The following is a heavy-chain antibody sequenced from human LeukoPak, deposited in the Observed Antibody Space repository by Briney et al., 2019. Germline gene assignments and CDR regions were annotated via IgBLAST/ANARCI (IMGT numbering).Heavy chain of an antibody. Sequence: GESLKISCMGSGYSFTTYWIAWVRQMPGRGLEWMGIISPDDSEIRYSPSFRGQVTISADKSTSTAYLQWSRLRASDTAIYYCARHEGSGSYYSYWGQGNLVTVSS. D-gene: IGHD1-26*01. CDR2: ISPDDSEI. CDR3: ARHEGSGSYYSY. V-gene: IGHV5-51*01. J-gene: IGHJ4*02. CDR1: GYSFTTYW.